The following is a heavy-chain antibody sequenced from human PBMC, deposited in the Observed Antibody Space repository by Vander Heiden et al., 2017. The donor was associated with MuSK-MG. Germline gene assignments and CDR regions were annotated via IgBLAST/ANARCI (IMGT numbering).Heavy chain of an antibody. V-gene: IGHV3-23*01. Sequence: EWVSAISGSGGSTYYADAVKGRFTISRDNSKNTLYLQMNSLRDEDTAVYYCAKDKTARTGNAFDIWGQGKMVTVSS. J-gene: IGHJ3*02. CDR3: AKDKTARTGNAFDI. D-gene: IGHD6-6*01. CDR2: ISGSGGST.